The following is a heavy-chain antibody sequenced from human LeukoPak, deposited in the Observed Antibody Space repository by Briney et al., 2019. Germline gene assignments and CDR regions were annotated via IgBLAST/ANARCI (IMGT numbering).Heavy chain of an antibody. CDR2: IKEDESER. CDR1: GFVFTTYT. J-gene: IGHJ4*02. V-gene: IGHV3-7*01. Sequence: GGSLRLSCAASGFVFTTYTMSWVRQAPGKGLEWVANIKEDESERNYVDSGKGRFTISRDNAKNFMYLEMNSLRVEDTAIYYCTREYWGIDYWGQGVLVTVSS. D-gene: IGHD3-16*01. CDR3: TREYWGIDY.